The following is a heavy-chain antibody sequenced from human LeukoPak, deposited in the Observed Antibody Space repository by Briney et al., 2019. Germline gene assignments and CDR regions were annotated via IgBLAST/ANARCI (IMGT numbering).Heavy chain of an antibody. Sequence: LSLTXAVYGGSFXGYYWSWVRQPPGKGLEWIGEINHSGSTNYNPSLKSRVTISVDTSKNQFSLKLRSVTAADTAVYYCARHFGTWGQGTLVTVSS. CDR1: GGSFXGYY. CDR3: ARHFGT. V-gene: IGHV4-34*01. D-gene: IGHD3/OR15-3a*01. J-gene: IGHJ4*02. CDR2: INHSGST.